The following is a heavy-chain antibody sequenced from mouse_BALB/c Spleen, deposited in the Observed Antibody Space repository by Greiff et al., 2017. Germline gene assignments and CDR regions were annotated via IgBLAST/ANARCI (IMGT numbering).Heavy chain of an antibody. CDR3: ARGRGLRGYFDY. J-gene: IGHJ2*01. CDR2: ISSGGST. CDR1: GFTFSSYA. V-gene: IGHV5-6-5*01. Sequence: EVKLMESGGGLVKPGGSLKLSCAASGFTFSSYAMSWVRQTPEKRLEWVASISSGGSTYYPDSVKGRFTISRDNARNILYLQMSSLRSEDTAMYYCARGRGLRGYFDYWGQGTTLTVSS. D-gene: IGHD2-2*01.